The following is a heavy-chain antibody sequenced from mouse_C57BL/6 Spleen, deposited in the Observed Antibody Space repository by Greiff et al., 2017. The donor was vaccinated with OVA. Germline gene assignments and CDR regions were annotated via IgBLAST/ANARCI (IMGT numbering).Heavy chain of an antibody. Sequence: EVQLQQSGPVLVKPGASVKMSCKASGYTFTDYYMNWVKQSHGKSLEWIGVINPYNGGTSYNQKFKGKGTLTVDKSSSTAYMELNSLTSEDSAVYYCARSRIYYYGSSYVDYAMDYWGQGTSVTVSS. CDR2: INPYNGGT. J-gene: IGHJ4*01. CDR3: ARSRIYYYGSSYVDYAMDY. CDR1: GYTFTDYY. V-gene: IGHV1-19*01. D-gene: IGHD1-1*01.